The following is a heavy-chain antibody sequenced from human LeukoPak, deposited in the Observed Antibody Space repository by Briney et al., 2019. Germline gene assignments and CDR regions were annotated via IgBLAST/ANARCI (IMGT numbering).Heavy chain of an antibody. CDR2: ISYAGSNK. CDR3: ARGLHRIAVAGTGSFPFDY. V-gene: IGHV3-30*03. J-gene: IGHJ4*02. CDR1: GFTFSDYY. D-gene: IGHD6-19*01. Sequence: GGTLRLSCAASGFTFSDYYMSWIRQAPGKGLEWVAVISYAGSNKYYADSVKGRFTISRDNSKNTLYLQMNSLRAEDTAIYYCARGLHRIAVAGTGSFPFDYWGQGTLVTVSS.